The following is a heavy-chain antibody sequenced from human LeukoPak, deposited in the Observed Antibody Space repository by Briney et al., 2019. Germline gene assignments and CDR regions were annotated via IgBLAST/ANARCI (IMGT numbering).Heavy chain of an antibody. CDR3: ANVRNIAAAQNNWFDP. CDR2: ISAYNGNT. J-gene: IGHJ5*02. D-gene: IGHD6-13*01. V-gene: IGHV1-18*01. Sequence: ASVKVSCKASGYTFTSYGISWVRQAPGQGLEWMGWISAYNGNTNYAQKLQGRVIMTTDTSTSTAYMELRSLRSDDTAVYYCANVRNIAAAQNNWFDPWGQGTLVTVSS. CDR1: GYTFTSYG.